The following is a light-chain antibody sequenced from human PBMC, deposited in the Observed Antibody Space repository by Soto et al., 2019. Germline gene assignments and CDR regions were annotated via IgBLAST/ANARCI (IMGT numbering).Light chain of an antibody. J-gene: IGLJ1*01. CDR1: SSNIGPTYD. CDR2: ANT. Sequence: QSVLTQPPSVSGAPGQRVTISCTGSSSNIGPTYDVHWYQQLPGTAPKLLIYANTNRPSGVPDRFSGSKSGTSASLAITGLQAEDEADYYCQSYDSSLSGYVFGTGTKLTV. V-gene: IGLV1-40*01. CDR3: QSYDSSLSGYV.